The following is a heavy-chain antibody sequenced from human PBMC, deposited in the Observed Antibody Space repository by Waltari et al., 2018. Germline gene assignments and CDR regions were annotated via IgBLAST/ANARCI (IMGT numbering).Heavy chain of an antibody. CDR1: GGTFSSYA. J-gene: IGHJ2*01. Sequence: QVQLVQSGAEVKKPGSSVKVSCKASGGTFSSYAISWVRQAPGQGLEWMGRISPILGIANYAKKFQGRVTITAEKSTSTAYMELSSLRSEDTAVYYCARDGEMATITSYWYFDLWGRGTLVTVSS. CDR3: ARDGEMATITSYWYFDL. D-gene: IGHD5-12*01. V-gene: IGHV1-69*09. CDR2: ISPILGIA.